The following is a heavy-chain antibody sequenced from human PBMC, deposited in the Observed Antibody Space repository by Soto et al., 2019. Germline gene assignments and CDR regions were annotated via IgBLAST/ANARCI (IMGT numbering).Heavy chain of an antibody. CDR3: ARGAGYSSGWYDY. CDR2: IYSGGST. D-gene: IGHD6-19*01. V-gene: IGHV3-53*04. J-gene: IGHJ4*02. CDR1: GFTVSSNF. Sequence: EVQLVESGGGLVQPGGSLRLSCAASGFTVSSNFMSWVRQAPGKGLEWVSVIYSGGSTYYADSVKGRFTISRHNSKNTHYLQMNSLRAEDTAVYYCARGAGYSSGWYDYCGQGTLVTVSS.